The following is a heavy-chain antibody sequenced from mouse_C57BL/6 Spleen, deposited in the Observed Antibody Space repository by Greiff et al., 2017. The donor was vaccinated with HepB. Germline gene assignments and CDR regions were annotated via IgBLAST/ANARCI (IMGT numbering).Heavy chain of an antibody. CDR3: ARNGWDY. CDR2: IYPGDGDT. V-gene: IGHV1-82*01. D-gene: IGHD2-2*01. CDR1: GYAFSSSW. J-gene: IGHJ4*01. Sequence: VQVVESGPELVKPGASVKISCKASGYAFSSSWMNWVKQRPGKGLEWIGRIYPGDGDTNYNGKFKGKATLTADKSSSTAYMQLSSLTSEDSAVYFCARNGWDYWGQGTSVTVSS.